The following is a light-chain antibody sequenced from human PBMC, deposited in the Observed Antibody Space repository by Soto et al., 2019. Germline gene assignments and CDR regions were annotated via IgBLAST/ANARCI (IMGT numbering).Light chain of an antibody. CDR3: QQYGSSGT. CDR2: GAS. CDR1: QSVSNN. V-gene: IGKV3-15*01. Sequence: EIVMTQSPATLSVSPGERATLSCRASQSVSNNLAWYQQKPGQAPRLLIYGASTGATGIPARFSGSGSGTDFTLTISRLEPEDFAVYYCQQYGSSGTFGQGTKVDIK. J-gene: IGKJ1*01.